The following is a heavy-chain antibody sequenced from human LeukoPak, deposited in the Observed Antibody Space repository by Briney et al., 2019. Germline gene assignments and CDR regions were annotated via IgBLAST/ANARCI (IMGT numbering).Heavy chain of an antibody. CDR3: ARHQNAAPNVWDWFDP. V-gene: IGHV1-18*01. J-gene: IGHJ5*02. Sequence: GASVKVSCKASGYTFTSFGISWVRQAAGQGLEWMGWISAYNGNTNYVQKFQGRVTMTTDTSTSTAYMELRSLRSDDTAVYYCARHQNAAPNVWDWFDPWGQGTQVTVSS. D-gene: IGHD3-16*01. CDR2: ISAYNGNT. CDR1: GYTFTSFG.